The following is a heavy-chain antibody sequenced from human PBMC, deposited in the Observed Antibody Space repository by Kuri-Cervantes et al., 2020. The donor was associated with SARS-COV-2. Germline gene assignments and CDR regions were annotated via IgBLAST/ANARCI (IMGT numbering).Heavy chain of an antibody. J-gene: IGHJ6*02. Sequence: GESLKISCAASGFTFSSYGMHWVRQAPGKGLEWTAVISYDGSNKYYADSVKGRFTISRDNSKNTLYLQMNSLRAEDTAVYYCAKAYDPYGMDVWGQGTTVTVSS. V-gene: IGHV3-30*18. D-gene: IGHD5-12*01. CDR1: GFTFSSYG. CDR2: ISYDGSNK. CDR3: AKAYDPYGMDV.